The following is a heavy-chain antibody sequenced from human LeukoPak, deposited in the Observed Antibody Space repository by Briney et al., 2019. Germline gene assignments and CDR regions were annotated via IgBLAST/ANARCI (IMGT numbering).Heavy chain of an antibody. D-gene: IGHD5-12*01. J-gene: IGHJ5*02. CDR3: ARGGARTVATPTDGYWFDP. CDR2: INPNSGGT. Sequence: ASVKVSCKASGYTFTGYYMHWVRQAPGQGLEWMGWINPNSGGTNYAQKFQGRVTMTRDTSISTAYMELSRLRSEDTAVYYCARGGARTVATPTDGYWFDPWGQGTLVTVSS. V-gene: IGHV1-2*02. CDR1: GYTFTGYY.